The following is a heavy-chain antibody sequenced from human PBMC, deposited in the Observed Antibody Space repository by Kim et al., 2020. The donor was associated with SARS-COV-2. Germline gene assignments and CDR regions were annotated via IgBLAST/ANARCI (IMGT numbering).Heavy chain of an antibody. D-gene: IGHD3-22*01. V-gene: IGHV3-23*01. CDR3: AKDLRRSSGYYTRWFDP. J-gene: IGHJ5*02. CDR2: ISGSGGST. Sequence: GGSLRLSCAASGFTFSSYAMSWVRQAPGKGLEWVSAISGSGGSTYYADSVKGRFTISRDNSKNTLYLQMNSLRAEDTAVYYCAKDLRRSSGYYTRWFDPWGQGTLVTVSS. CDR1: GFTFSSYA.